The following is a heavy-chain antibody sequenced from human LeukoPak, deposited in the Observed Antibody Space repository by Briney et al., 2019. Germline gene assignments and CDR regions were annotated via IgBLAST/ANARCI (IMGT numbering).Heavy chain of an antibody. J-gene: IGHJ3*02. CDR1: GFTFSSYA. Sequence: GGSERLCCAASGFTFSSYAMHWVRQAPGKGLEYVSAISSNGGSTYYANSVKGRFTISRDNSKNTLYLQMGSLRAEDTAVYYCARAHYYDSSGPGAFDIWGQGTMVTVSS. V-gene: IGHV3-64*01. D-gene: IGHD3-22*01. CDR3: ARAHYYDSSGPGAFDI. CDR2: ISSNGGST.